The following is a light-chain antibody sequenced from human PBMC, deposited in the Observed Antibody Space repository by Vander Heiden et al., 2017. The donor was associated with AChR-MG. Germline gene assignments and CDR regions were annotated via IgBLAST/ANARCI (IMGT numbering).Light chain of an antibody. CDR2: GSS. CDR1: QRLCRN. Sequence: IVMTQSPDFLSLSPGDIATLACRASQRLCRNLDWYQQTPGHAASLRVYGSSTRATSVPSRFSGSGSETEFTLTLSSLQCEDFATYDCPQYNKWPRTFGQGTKVEI. J-gene: IGKJ1*01. V-gene: IGKV3-15*01. CDR3: PQYNKWPRT.